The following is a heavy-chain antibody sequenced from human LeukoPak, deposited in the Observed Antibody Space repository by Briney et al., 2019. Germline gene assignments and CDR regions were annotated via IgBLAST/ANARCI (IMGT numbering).Heavy chain of an antibody. J-gene: IGHJ5*02. CDR2: VNPNSGGT. Sequence: GASVKVSCKASGYTFTRYYMHWVRQAPGQGPEWMGWVNPNSGGTNYAQKFHGRVTMTWDTSISTAYMELSSLRSDDTAVYYCTSDTYYYDSTGLGHWFDRWGQGTLVTVSS. CDR3: TSDTYYYDSTGLGHWFDR. D-gene: IGHD3-22*01. V-gene: IGHV1-2*02. CDR1: GYTFTRYY.